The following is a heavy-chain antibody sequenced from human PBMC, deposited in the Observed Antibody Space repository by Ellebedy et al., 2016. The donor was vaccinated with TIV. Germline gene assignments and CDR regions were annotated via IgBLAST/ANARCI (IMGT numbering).Heavy chain of an antibody. CDR3: AREGSGSFAEYFQH. J-gene: IGHJ1*01. CDR1: GFTFSSYS. Sequence: PGGSLRLSCAASGFTFSSYSMNWVRQAPGKGLECVSYISSITSTIYYADSVKGRFTISRDNARNSLYLQMNSLRAEDTAVYYCAREGSGSFAEYFQHWGQGTLVTVSS. D-gene: IGHD3-10*01. V-gene: IGHV3-48*04. CDR2: ISSITSTI.